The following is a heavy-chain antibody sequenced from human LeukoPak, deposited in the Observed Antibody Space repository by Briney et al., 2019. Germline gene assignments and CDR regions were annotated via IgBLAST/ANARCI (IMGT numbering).Heavy chain of an antibody. CDR3: ARGVPMVRGVIIASTKNWFDP. CDR2: INHSGST. J-gene: IGHJ5*02. CDR1: GGSFSGYY. D-gene: IGHD3-10*01. V-gene: IGHV4-34*01. Sequence: SETLSLTCAVYGGSFSGYYWSWIRQPPGKGLEWIGEINHSGSTNYNPSLKSRVTISVDTSKNQFSLKLSSVTAADTAVYYCARGVPMVRGVIIASTKNWFDPWGQGTLVIVSS.